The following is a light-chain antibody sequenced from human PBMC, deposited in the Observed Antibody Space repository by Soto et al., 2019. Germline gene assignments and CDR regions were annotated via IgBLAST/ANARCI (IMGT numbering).Light chain of an antibody. Sequence: DIQMTQSPSTLSASVGDRVTITCRASQSISSWLAWYQQKPGKAPKLLIYKASSLESGGPSRFSGSGSGTEFTLTISSLQPDDFATYYCQHYNSYYTFGQGTNVDSK. CDR1: QSISSW. CDR3: QHYNSYYT. J-gene: IGKJ2*01. CDR2: KAS. V-gene: IGKV1-5*03.